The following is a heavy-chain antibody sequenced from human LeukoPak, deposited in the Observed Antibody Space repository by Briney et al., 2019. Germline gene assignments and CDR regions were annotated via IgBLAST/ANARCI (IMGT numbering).Heavy chain of an antibody. V-gene: IGHV1-69*05. J-gene: IGHJ4*02. D-gene: IGHD6-25*01. CDR1: GGTFSSYA. CDR2: IIPIFGTA. Sequence: AASVKVSCTASGGTFSSYAISWVRQAPGQGLEWMGGIIPIFGTANYAQKFQGRVTITTDESTSTAYMELSSLRSEDTAVYYCARDDYSSGMDWGQGTLVTVSS. CDR3: ARDDYSSGMD.